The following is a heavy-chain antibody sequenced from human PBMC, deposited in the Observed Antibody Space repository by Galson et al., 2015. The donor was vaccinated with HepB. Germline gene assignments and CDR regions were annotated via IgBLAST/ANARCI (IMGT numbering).Heavy chain of an antibody. J-gene: IGHJ4*02. CDR2: IWYDGGDK. CDR3: ARQSGSYYVISPFDY. V-gene: IGHV3-33*01. D-gene: IGHD1-26*01. CDR1: GFTFTTYG. Sequence: SLRLSCAASGFTFTTYGIHWVRQAPGKGLEWVAVIWYDGGDKYYADSVKGRFTISRDNAKSTVYLQMNSLRAEDTAVYFCARQSGSYYVISPFDYWGQGTLVTVSS.